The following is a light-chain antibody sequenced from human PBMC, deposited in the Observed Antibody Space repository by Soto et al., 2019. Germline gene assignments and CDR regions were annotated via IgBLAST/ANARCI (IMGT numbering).Light chain of an antibody. CDR2: DAS. Sequence: DIQMTQSPSSLSASVGDRVTITCQASQDISNYLTWYQQKPGKAPKLLIYDASNLETGVPSRFSGSGSGTDFTFTISRLQPEDIATYYCPQYDNLPFTFGPGTKVDIK. CDR3: PQYDNLPFT. J-gene: IGKJ3*01. V-gene: IGKV1-33*01. CDR1: QDISNY.